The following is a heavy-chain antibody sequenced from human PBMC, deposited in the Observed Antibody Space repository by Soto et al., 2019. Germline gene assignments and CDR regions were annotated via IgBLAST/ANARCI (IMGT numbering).Heavy chain of an antibody. CDR1: GFTFSDYY. Sequence: NPGGSLRLSCAASGFTFSDYYMSWIRQAPGKGLEWVSYISSSGSTIYYADSVKGRFTISRDNAKNSLYLQMNSLRAEDTAVYYCARDQTINRGYCTNGVCYRRFDAFDIWGQGTMVTVSS. J-gene: IGHJ3*02. CDR2: ISSSGSTI. CDR3: ARDQTINRGYCTNGVCYRRFDAFDI. D-gene: IGHD2-8*01. V-gene: IGHV3-11*01.